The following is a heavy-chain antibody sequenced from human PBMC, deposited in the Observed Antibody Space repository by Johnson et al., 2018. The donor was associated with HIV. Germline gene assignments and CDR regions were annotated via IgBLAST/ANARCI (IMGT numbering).Heavy chain of an antibody. V-gene: IGHV3-15*01. CDR1: GFTVSSNE. J-gene: IGHJ3*02. CDR3: ARGGWAFDI. CDR2: IKSKTDGGTT. Sequence: MQLVESGGVLVQPGGSLRLSCAATGFTVSSNEMSWVRQAPGKGLEWVGRIKSKTDGGTTYYAAPVKGRFTISRDDSKNTMYLQMNSLRAEDTAVYYCARGGWAFDIWGQGTMVTVSS. D-gene: IGHD2-15*01.